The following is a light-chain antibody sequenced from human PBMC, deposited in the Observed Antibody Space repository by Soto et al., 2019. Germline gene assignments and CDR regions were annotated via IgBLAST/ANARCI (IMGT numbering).Light chain of an antibody. CDR2: GAS. Sequence: EIVMTQSPGTLSVSPGDRATLSCRASQSVSSSYLAWYQQKPGQAPRLLIYGASSRATGIPDRVSGSGSGTDFTLTISRLEPEDFAVYYCQQYGSSITFGQGTRLEIK. J-gene: IGKJ5*01. CDR3: QQYGSSIT. V-gene: IGKV3-20*01. CDR1: QSVSSSY.